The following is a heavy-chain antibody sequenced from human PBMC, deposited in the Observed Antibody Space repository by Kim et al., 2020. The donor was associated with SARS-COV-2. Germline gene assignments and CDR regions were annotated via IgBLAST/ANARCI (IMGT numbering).Heavy chain of an antibody. J-gene: IGHJ6*02. CDR1: EGTGSRDE. D-gene: IGHD3-10*01. V-gene: IGHV3-30-3*01. Sequence: GGSLRLSCAASEGTGSRDEMYWVRQAPGKGLEWVAVISYDGSNKYYADSVKGRFTISRDNSKNTLYLQMNSLRAEDTAVYYCATSGSGNYYYYGMDVWGQGTTVTVSS. CDR2: ISYDGSNK. CDR3: ATSGSGNYYYYGMDV.